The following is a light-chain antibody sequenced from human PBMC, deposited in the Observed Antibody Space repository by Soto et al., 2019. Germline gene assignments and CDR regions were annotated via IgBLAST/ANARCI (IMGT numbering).Light chain of an antibody. J-gene: IGKJ4*01. CDR1: QSVSNY. CDR2: DAS. V-gene: IGKV3-11*01. CDR3: QQRFTGIT. Sequence: EIVLTQSPATLSVSPGERVTLSCRASQSVSNYLAWYQQKPGQSPRLLIYDASNRAPDIPARFSGSGSGTDFTLSIINLEPEDFAVYDCQQRFTGITFGGGAKVQSK.